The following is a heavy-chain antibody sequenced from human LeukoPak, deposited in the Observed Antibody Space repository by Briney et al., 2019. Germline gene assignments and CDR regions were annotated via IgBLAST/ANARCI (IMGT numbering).Heavy chain of an antibody. CDR2: IKQDGSEE. J-gene: IGHJ2*01. CDR3: AKDASPTVTTAYWYFDL. D-gene: IGHD4-17*01. V-gene: IGHV3-7*05. Sequence: GGSLRLSCAASGFTFSSYWMSWVRQAPGKGLEWVANIKQDGSEEVYVDSVKGRFTISRDNAKNSLFLQMNTLRAEDTAVYYCAKDASPTVTTAYWYFDLWGRGTLVTVSS. CDR1: GFTFSSYW.